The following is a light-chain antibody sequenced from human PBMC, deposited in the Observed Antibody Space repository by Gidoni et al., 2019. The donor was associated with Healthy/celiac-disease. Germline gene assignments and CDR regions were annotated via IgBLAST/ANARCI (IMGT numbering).Light chain of an antibody. Sequence: DIQMTQSPSSLSASVGDRVNITCRASQSISSYLNWYQQKPGKAPKLLIYAASILQSGVPSRFSGSGSGTDFTLTISSLQPEDFATYYCQQSYSTPRTFGQGTKVEIK. CDR2: AAS. CDR3: QQSYSTPRT. J-gene: IGKJ1*01. V-gene: IGKV1-39*01. CDR1: QSISSY.